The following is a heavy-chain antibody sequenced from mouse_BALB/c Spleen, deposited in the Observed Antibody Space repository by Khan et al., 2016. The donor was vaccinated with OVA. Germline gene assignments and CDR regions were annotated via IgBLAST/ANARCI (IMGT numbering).Heavy chain of an antibody. D-gene: IGHD2-3*01. V-gene: IGHV1-80*01. Sequence: QVQLQQSGAELVRPGSSVKISCKASGYAFSSYWMNWVKQRPGQGLEWIGQIYPGDGNTNYNGKFKGKATLTADKSSSTVYMQLSSLTSEDSAVYFCAISAYDGYYTDAMGYWGQGTSVTVSS. J-gene: IGHJ4*01. CDR2: IYPGDGNT. CDR3: AISAYDGYYTDAMGY. CDR1: GYAFSSYW.